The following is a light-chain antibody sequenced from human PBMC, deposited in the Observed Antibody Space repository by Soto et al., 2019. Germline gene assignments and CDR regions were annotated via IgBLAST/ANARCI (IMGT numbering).Light chain of an antibody. J-gene: IGKJ1*01. Sequence: DIQMTQSPSTLSASVGDRVTITCRASQSISSWLAWYQQKPGKAPKLLIYKASSLESGVPLRFSGSGSGTEFTLTISSLQPDDFATYYCQQYNSYWWTFGQGTKVEIK. CDR2: KAS. CDR1: QSISSW. CDR3: QQYNSYWWT. V-gene: IGKV1-5*03.